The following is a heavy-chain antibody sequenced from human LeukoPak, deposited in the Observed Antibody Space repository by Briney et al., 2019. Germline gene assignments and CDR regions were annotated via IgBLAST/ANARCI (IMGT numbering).Heavy chain of an antibody. CDR3: ARDHSGSYLGYYYYYMDV. V-gene: IGHV4-61*08. D-gene: IGHD1-26*01. Sequence: PSETLSLTCTVSGGSINNGGYYWSWIRQHPGKGLEWIGYIYYSGSTNYNPSLKSRVTMSVDTSKNQFSLKLSSVTAADTAVYYCARDHSGSYLGYYYYYMDVWGKGTTVTVSS. CDR2: IYYSGST. CDR1: GGSINNGGYY. J-gene: IGHJ6*03.